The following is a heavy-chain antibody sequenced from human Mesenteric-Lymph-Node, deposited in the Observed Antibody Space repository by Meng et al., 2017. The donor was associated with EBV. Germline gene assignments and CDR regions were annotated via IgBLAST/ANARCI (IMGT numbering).Heavy chain of an antibody. CDR3: AKDLFYYDSGGYYVDH. V-gene: IGHV4-39*07. CDR2: VYFTGTT. D-gene: IGHD3-22*01. CDR1: GCSMHSNAYH. J-gene: IGHJ4*02. Sequence: QGSGPGLVKPSETMPLTCRVSGCSMHSNAYHWCWIRQPPGKGLEWIGSVYFTGTTYHNPSLKSRVTMSVDTSNNHFSLKLNSVTAADTAVYYCAKDLFYYDSGGYYVDHWGQGILVTVSS.